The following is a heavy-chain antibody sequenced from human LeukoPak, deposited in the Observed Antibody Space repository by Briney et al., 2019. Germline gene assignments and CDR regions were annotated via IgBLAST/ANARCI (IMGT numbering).Heavy chain of an antibody. V-gene: IGHV1-2*02. J-gene: IGHJ4*02. CDR2: INPNSGGT. Sequence: ASVKVSCKASGYTFTGYYLHWVRQAPGQGLERMGWINPNSGGTNYAQKFQGRVTMTRDTSISTAYMEVSRLRSDDTAVYYCARVGGPGYSSGWYGYWGQGTLVTVSS. D-gene: IGHD6-19*01. CDR3: ARVGGPGYSSGWYGY. CDR1: GYTFTGYY.